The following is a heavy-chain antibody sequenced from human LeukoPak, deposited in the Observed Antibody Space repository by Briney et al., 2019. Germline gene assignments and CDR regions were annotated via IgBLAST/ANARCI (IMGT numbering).Heavy chain of an antibody. V-gene: IGHV1-18*01. D-gene: IGHD3-9*01. CDR1: GYTFTSYG. Sequence: ASVKVSCKASGYTFTSYGISWVRQAPGQGLEWMGWISAYNGNTNYAQKLQGRVTMTRDTSTSTVYMELSRLRSEDTAVYYCAKDREGFYDILTGYSLDYWGQGTLVTVSS. J-gene: IGHJ4*02. CDR2: ISAYNGNT. CDR3: AKDREGFYDILTGYSLDY.